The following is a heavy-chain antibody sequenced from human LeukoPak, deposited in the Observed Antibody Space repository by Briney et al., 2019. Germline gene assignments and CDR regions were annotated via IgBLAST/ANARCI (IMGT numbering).Heavy chain of an antibody. CDR1: GFTVSSNY. D-gene: IGHD3-9*01. CDR3: ARDRPHDILTGYSRGGAFDI. Sequence: PGGSLRLSCAVSGFTVSSNYMSWVRQAPGKGLEWVSVIYSGGSTYYADSVKGRFTISRDNSKNTLYLQMNSLRAEDTAVYYCARDRPHDILTGYSRGGAFDIWGQGTMVTVSS. V-gene: IGHV3-53*01. CDR2: IYSGGST. J-gene: IGHJ3*02.